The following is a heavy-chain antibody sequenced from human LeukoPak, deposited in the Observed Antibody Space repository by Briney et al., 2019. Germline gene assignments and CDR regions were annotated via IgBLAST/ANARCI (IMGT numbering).Heavy chain of an antibody. CDR2: IYYSGST. CDR3: ARERGYYDAEKDAFDI. CDR1: GFTFSSYA. J-gene: IGHJ3*02. D-gene: IGHD3-22*01. V-gene: IGHV4-30-4*08. Sequence: LRLSCAASGFTFSSYAMSWIRQPPGKGLEWIGYIYYSGSTYYNPSLKSRITISVDTSKNQFSLKLSSVTAADTAMYYCARERGYYDAEKDAFDIWGQGTMVTVSS.